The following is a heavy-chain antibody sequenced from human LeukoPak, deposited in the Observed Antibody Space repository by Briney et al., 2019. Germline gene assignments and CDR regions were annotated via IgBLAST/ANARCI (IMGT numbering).Heavy chain of an antibody. CDR1: GGTFSSYA. Sequence: ASVKVSCKASGGTFSSYAISWVRQAPGQGLEWMGRIIPILGIANYAQKFQGRVTITADKSTSTAYMELSSLRSEDTAVYYCARDVWVTALGYYGMDVWGQGTTVTVSS. D-gene: IGHD2-21*02. CDR3: ARDVWVTALGYYGMDV. J-gene: IGHJ6*02. CDR2: IIPILGIA. V-gene: IGHV1-69*04.